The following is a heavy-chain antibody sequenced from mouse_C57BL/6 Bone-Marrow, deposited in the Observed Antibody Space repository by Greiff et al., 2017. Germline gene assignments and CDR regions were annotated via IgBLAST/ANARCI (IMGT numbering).Heavy chain of an antibody. V-gene: IGHV5-9-1*02. J-gene: IGHJ3*01. Sequence: EVMLVESGAGLVKPGGSLKLSCAASGFTFSSYAMSWVRQTPEKRLEWVAYISSGGDYIYYADTVKGRFTISRDNARNTLYLQMSSLKSEDTAMYYCTRGKSTFAYWGQGTLVTVSA. D-gene: IGHD5-1*01. CDR1: GFTFSSYA. CDR3: TRGKSTFAY. CDR2: ISSGGDYI.